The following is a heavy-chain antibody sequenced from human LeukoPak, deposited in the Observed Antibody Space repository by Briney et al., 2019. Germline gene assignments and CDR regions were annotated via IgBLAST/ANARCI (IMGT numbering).Heavy chain of an antibody. V-gene: IGHV1-69*06. CDR2: IIPIFGTA. CDR1: GGTFSSYA. CDR3: ARGPRMAVAGPSYFDY. Sequence: GASVKVSCKASGGTFSSYAISWVRQAPGQGLEWMGGIIPIFGTANYAQKFQGRVTITADKSTSTAYMELSSLRSEDTAVYYCARGPRMAVAGPSYFDYWGQGTLVTVSS. D-gene: IGHD6-19*01. J-gene: IGHJ4*02.